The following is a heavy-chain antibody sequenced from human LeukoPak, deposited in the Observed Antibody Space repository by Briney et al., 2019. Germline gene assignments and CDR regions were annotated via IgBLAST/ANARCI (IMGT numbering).Heavy chain of an antibody. CDR2: ISSRGSTI. J-gene: IGHJ4*02. V-gene: IGHV3-11*04. CDR3: ARVWGYCSSTSCYGGGYFDY. D-gene: IGHD2-2*01. Sequence: GGSLRLSCAASGFTFSDYYMSWIRQAPGKGLEWVSYISSRGSTIYYADSVKGRFTISRDNAKNSLYLQVNSLRAEDTAVYYCARVWGYCSSTSCYGGGYFDYWGQGTLVTVSS. CDR1: GFTFSDYY.